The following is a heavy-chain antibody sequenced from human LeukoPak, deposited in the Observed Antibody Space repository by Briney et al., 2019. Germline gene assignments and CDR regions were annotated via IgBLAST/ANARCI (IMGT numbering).Heavy chain of an antibody. CDR3: ARGFSGYYYDLFDY. CDR2: IKQDGSEK. V-gene: IGHV3-7*01. D-gene: IGHD3-22*01. J-gene: IGHJ4*02. CDR1: GLTFSSYW. Sequence: PGGSLRLSCAASGLTFSSYWNSGAPQAPGRGLEGGANIKQDGSEKYYVDSVKGRFTISRDNAKNSLYLQMNSLRAEDTAVYYCARGFSGYYYDLFDYWGQGTLVTVSS.